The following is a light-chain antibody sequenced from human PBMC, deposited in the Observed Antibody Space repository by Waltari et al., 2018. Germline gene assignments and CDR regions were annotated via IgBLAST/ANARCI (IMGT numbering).Light chain of an antibody. CDR1: QNVTNN. CDR2: NAS. J-gene: IGKJ1*01. CDR3: QVRTNWLWT. V-gene: IGKV3-15*01. Sequence: EVVVTQSPATLSLSPGERVSLSCRASQNVTNNFAWFQQRPGQAPRLLFYNASTRATDIPARFSGSGSGTEFTLTINSLQPEDLAIYYCQVRTNWLWTFGQGTKV.